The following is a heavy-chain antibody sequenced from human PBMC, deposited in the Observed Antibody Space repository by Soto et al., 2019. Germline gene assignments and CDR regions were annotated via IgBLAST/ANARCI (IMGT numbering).Heavy chain of an antibody. CDR1: GGSFSGYY. Sequence: SETLSLTCAVCGGSFSGYYWSWIRQPPGKGLEWIGEINHSGSTNYNPSLKSRVTISVDTSKNQFSLKLSSVTAADTAVYYCARHKRFLDRKNYYYYGMDVWGQGTTVTVSS. D-gene: IGHD3-3*01. V-gene: IGHV4-34*01. J-gene: IGHJ6*02. CDR2: INHSGST. CDR3: ARHKRFLDRKNYYYYGMDV.